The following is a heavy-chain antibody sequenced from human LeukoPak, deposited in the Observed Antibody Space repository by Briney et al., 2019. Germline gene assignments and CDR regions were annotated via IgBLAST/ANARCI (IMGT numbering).Heavy chain of an antibody. D-gene: IGHD2-21*02. Sequence: SETLSLTCSVSGGSISSSSYHWGWIRQPPGKGLEWIGSSYYSGKSYYNQSLKSRVTISVDTSKNQFSLKLSSVTAADTAVYYCARVLRHIVVVTFDYWGQGTLVSVSS. V-gene: IGHV4-39*07. CDR2: SYYSGKS. CDR3: ARVLRHIVVVTFDY. J-gene: IGHJ4*02. CDR1: GGSISSSSYH.